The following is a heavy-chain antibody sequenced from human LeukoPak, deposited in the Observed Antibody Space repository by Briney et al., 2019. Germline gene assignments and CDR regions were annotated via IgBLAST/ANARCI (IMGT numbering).Heavy chain of an antibody. CDR1: GYTFCRYA. CDR3: ARPRVPPDSSSGFSWFDP. Sequence: PGGSLRLSCAASGYTFCRYAMHWVRQAPGKGLEWVAVISYDGSNKYYADSVRGRFTISRDNSNNTLYLQMNSLRAEDTAVYYCARPRVPPDSSSGFSWFDPWGQGTLVTVSS. D-gene: IGHD6-13*01. CDR2: ISYDGSNK. V-gene: IGHV3-30*04. J-gene: IGHJ5*02.